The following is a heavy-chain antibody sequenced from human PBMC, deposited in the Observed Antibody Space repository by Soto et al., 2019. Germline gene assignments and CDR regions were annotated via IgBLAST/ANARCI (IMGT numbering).Heavy chain of an antibody. D-gene: IGHD6-13*01. CDR1: GFTFSSYD. Sequence: GGSLRLSCAASGFTFSSYDMHWVRQATGKGLEWVSAIGTAGDTYYPGSVKGRFTISRENAKNSLYLQMNSLRAGDTAVYYCARGFIAYGMDVWGQGTTVTVSS. J-gene: IGHJ6*02. CDR3: ARGFIAYGMDV. V-gene: IGHV3-13*01. CDR2: IGTAGDT.